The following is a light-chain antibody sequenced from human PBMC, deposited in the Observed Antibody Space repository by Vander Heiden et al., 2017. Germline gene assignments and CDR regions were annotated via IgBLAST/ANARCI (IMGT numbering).Light chain of an antibody. CDR3: CSYAGSYTYVV. CDR1: SSDVGGYNY. CDR2: DVS. V-gene: IGLV2-11*01. Sequence: QYALTQPRSVSGSPGQSVTISCTGTSSDVGGYNYVSWYQQPPGKAPKLLFYDVSKRPSGVPDRFSGSKSGNTASLTISGLQAEDEADYYCCSYAGSYTYVVFGGGTKLTVL. J-gene: IGLJ2*01.